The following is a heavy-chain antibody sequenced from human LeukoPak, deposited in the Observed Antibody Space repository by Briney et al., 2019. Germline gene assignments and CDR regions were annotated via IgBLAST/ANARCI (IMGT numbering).Heavy chain of an antibody. D-gene: IGHD4-17*01. CDR2: IYTNGNT. CDR3: ARGLYGPVPLY. J-gene: IGHJ4*02. V-gene: IGHV3-53*01. Sequence: GGSLRLSCAASGFTVSSNYMSWVRQAPGRGLEWVSVIYTNGNTYYADSVKGRFTISRDNSKNTLYLQINSLTADDTALYYCARGLYGPVPLYWGQGTLVTVSS. CDR1: GFTVSSNY.